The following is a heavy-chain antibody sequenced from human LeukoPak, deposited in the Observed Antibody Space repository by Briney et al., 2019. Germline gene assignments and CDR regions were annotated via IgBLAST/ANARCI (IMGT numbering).Heavy chain of an antibody. CDR1: GFTFSTYS. V-gene: IGHV3-48*02. D-gene: IGHD3-22*01. CDR2: ISSRSGTI. J-gene: IGHJ3*02. CDR3: ARDYDTTGQAFDI. Sequence: GGSLRLSCAASGFTFSTYSMNWVRQAPGKGLEWVSYISSRSGTIHYADSEKGRFTISRDNAKNSMYLQMNSLRDEDTAVYYCARDYDTTGQAFDIWGQGTMVTVSS.